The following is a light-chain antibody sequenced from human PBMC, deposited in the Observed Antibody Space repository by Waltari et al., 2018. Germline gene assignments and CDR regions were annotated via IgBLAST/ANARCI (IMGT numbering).Light chain of an antibody. CDR1: DPIIASSG. CDR2: ENT. V-gene: IGLV1-40*01. CDR3: QSYDNSLRGSLL. Sequence: QSVLTQAPSVSGAPGQRVTISCTWRDPIIASSGVYWSPHLPGRVPKLLIYENTKRRSGVPDRFSGSKSGTSASLAIEGLQPEDEGDYYCQSYDNSLRGSLLFGGGTKVTV. J-gene: IGLJ3*02.